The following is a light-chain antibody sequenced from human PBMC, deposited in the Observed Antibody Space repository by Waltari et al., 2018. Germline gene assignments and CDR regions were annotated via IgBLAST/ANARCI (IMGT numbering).Light chain of an antibody. J-gene: IGKJ4*01. CDR1: QGISNY. CDR3: QQLNSYPPT. Sequence: DIQLTQSPSSLPASVGYRVTITCRASQGISNYLAWYQQKSGKTPKLLFYTASTLQSGVPSRFSGRGSGTDFTLTISSLQPEDVATYYCQQLNSYPPTFGGGTKVEIK. CDR2: TAS. V-gene: IGKV1-9*01.